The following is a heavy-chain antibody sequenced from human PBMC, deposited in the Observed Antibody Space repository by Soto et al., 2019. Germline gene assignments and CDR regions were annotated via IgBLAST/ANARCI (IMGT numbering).Heavy chain of an antibody. CDR2: ISYDGTDE. Sequence: GGSLRLSCAASGFSFSGYGMHWVRQAPGKGLEWVAMISYDGTDEYYADSVKGRFTISRDNSKNTLYLQMNSLRAEDTAVYYCAKERLRYYYGMDVWGQGTTVTVSS. CDR1: GFSFSGYG. D-gene: IGHD3-16*01. J-gene: IGHJ6*02. CDR3: AKERLRYYYGMDV. V-gene: IGHV3-30*18.